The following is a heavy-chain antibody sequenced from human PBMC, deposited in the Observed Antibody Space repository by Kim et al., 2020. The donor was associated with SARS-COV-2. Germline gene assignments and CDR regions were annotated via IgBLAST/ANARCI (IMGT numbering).Heavy chain of an antibody. CDR3: TRVSTTRTFDY. D-gene: IGHD1-7*01. J-gene: IGHJ4*02. CDR1: GFTFGDYA. Sequence: GGSLRLSCTASGFTFGDYAMSWFRQAPGKGLEWVGFIRSKAYGGTTEYAASVKGRFTISRDDSKSIAYLQMNSLKTEDTAVYYCTRVSTTRTFDYWGQGTLVTVSS. V-gene: IGHV3-49*03. CDR2: IRSKAYGGTT.